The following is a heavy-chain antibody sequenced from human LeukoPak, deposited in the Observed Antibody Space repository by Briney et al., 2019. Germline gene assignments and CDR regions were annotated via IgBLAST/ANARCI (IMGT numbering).Heavy chain of an antibody. CDR2: IRSKAFGATT. J-gene: IGHJ4*02. D-gene: IGHD2-15*01. CDR1: GFTFGDYA. Sequence: GGSLRLSCKPSGFTFGDYAMSWVRQAPGKGLEWVGFIRSKAFGATTDYAASVKGRFTVSRDDSKRIAYLQMNSLKTENTAVYYCTRDCSGSRCYEEMDYWGQGTLVTVSS. CDR3: TRDCSGSRCYEEMDY. V-gene: IGHV3-49*04.